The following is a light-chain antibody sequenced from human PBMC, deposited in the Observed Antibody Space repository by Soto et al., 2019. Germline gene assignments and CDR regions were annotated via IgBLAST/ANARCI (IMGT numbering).Light chain of an antibody. Sequence: IVLTQSPATLSLSPGERATLSCRASQTVSSSLAWYQQKPGQAPRLLIYGASSRATGIPDRFSGSGSGTDFTLTISRLEPEDFAVYYCQQYGSSRLTFGGGTKVDIK. CDR3: QQYGSSRLT. J-gene: IGKJ4*01. CDR2: GAS. CDR1: QTVSSS. V-gene: IGKV3-20*01.